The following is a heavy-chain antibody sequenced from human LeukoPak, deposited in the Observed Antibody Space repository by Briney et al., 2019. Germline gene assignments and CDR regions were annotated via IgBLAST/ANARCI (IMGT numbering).Heavy chain of an antibody. CDR3: ARGSSPASCPLCVWYYYYYMDV. V-gene: IGHV1-8*02. Sequence: GASVKVSCKASGYTFTSYDINWVRQATGQGLEWMGWMNPNSGNTGYAQKFQGRVTMTRDTSISTAYMELSRLRSDDTAVYYCARGSSPASCPLCVWYYYYYMDVWGKGTTVTISS. CDR1: GYTFTSYD. D-gene: IGHD2-2*01. CDR2: MNPNSGNT. J-gene: IGHJ6*03.